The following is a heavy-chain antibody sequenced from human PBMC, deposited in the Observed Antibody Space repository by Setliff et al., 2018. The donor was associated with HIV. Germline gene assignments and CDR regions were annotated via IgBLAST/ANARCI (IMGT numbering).Heavy chain of an antibody. CDR1: GVAISSHY. V-gene: IGHV4-59*11. Sequence: PSETLSLTCTVSGVAISSHYWSWIRQPPGKGLEWIGSIYYSGSTKYNPSLNSRVTMSVDTSRYRFSLKVRSVTAADTAVYCCARMGGRAVLSYYFDHWGQGRLVTVSS. D-gene: IGHD1-26*01. CDR2: IYYSGST. CDR3: ARMGGRAVLSYYFDH. J-gene: IGHJ4*02.